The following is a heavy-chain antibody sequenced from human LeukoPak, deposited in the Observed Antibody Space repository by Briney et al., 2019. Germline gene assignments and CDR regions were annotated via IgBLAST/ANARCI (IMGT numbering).Heavy chain of an antibody. V-gene: IGHV3-7*01. CDR2: IKQGGSEK. CDR3: ARGYAPKVPDAFDI. J-gene: IGHJ3*02. CDR1: GFTFSSYW. D-gene: IGHD2-2*01. Sequence: GGSLRLSCAASGFTFSSYWMSWVRQAPGKGLEWVANIKQGGSEKYYVDSVKGRFTISRDNAKNSLYLQMNSLRAEDTAVYYCARGYAPKVPDAFDIWGQGTMVAVSS.